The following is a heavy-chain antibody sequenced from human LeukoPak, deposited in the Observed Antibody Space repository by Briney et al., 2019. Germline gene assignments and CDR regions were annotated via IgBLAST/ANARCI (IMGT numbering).Heavy chain of an antibody. D-gene: IGHD6-6*01. Sequence: GASVKVPCKAPGYTFTSYYMHWVRQAPGQGLEWMGIINPSGGSTSYAQKFQGRVTMTRDMSTSTVYMELSSLRSEDTAVYYCARDQGSIAALTLDYWGQGTLVTVSS. CDR2: INPSGGST. CDR3: ARDQGSIAALTLDY. CDR1: GYTFTSYY. J-gene: IGHJ4*02. V-gene: IGHV1-46*01.